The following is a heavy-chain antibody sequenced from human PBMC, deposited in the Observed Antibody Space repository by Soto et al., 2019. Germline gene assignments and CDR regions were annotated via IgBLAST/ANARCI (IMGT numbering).Heavy chain of an antibody. Sequence: GGSLRLSCAASGFTFSSYAMSWVRQAPGKGLEWVSAISGSGGSTYYADSVKGRFTISRDNSKNTLYLQMNSLRAEDTAVYYCAKDPSSRHIVVVTACAFDIWGQGTMVTVSS. CDR3: AKDPSSRHIVVVTACAFDI. D-gene: IGHD2-21*02. J-gene: IGHJ3*02. CDR2: ISGSGGST. CDR1: GFTFSSYA. V-gene: IGHV3-23*01.